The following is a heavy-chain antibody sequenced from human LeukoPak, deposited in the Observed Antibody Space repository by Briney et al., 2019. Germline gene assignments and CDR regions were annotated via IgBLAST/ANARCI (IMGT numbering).Heavy chain of an antibody. CDR1: GFTFSSYA. Sequence: GSLRLSCAASGFTFSSYAMSWVRQAPGKGLEWVSAISGSGGSTYYADSVKGRFTISRDNSKNTLYLQMNSLRAEDTAVYYCAKAKHIVVVPAKGYGMDVWGQGTTVTVSS. J-gene: IGHJ6*02. V-gene: IGHV3-23*01. D-gene: IGHD2-2*01. CDR3: AKAKHIVVVPAKGYGMDV. CDR2: ISGSGGST.